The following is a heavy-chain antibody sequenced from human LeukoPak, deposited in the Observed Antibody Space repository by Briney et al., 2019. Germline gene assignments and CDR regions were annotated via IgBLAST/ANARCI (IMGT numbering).Heavy chain of an antibody. CDR1: GFTFSDYS. Sequence: GGSLRLSCAGSGFTFSDYSMNWVRQAPGKGLEWVAFIRYDGSNKYYADSVKGRFTISRDNSKNTLYLQMNSLRAEDTAVYFFFFRQKTAYEIFDYWGQGTLVTVSS. D-gene: IGHD3-9*01. CDR3: FFRQKTAYEIFDY. CDR2: IRYDGSNK. V-gene: IGHV3-30*02. J-gene: IGHJ4*02.